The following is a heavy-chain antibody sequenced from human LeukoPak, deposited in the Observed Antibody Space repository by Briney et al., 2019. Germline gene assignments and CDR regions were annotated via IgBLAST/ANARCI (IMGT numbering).Heavy chain of an antibody. V-gene: IGHV1-8*01. CDR1: GYTFTSYD. Sequence: ASVKVSCKASGYTFTSYDINWVRQATGQGLEGMGWMNPNSGNTGYAQKFQGRVTMTRNTSISTAYMELSSLISEDTAVYYCAREWGAAADDYWGQGTLVTVSS. J-gene: IGHJ4*02. D-gene: IGHD6-13*01. CDR3: AREWGAAADDY. CDR2: MNPNSGNT.